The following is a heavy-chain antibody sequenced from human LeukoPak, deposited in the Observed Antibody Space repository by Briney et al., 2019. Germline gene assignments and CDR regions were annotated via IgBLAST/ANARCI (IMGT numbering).Heavy chain of an antibody. D-gene: IGHD6-13*01. V-gene: IGHV1-18*01. CDR2: ISAYNGNT. Sequence: ASVKVSCKASGYTFTSYGISWVRQAPGQGLEWMGWISAYNGNTNYAQKFQGRVTMTRDTSISTAYMELSRLRSDDTAVYYCARSLSIAAAGDYWGQGTLVTVSS. CDR1: GYTFTSYG. J-gene: IGHJ4*02. CDR3: ARSLSIAAAGDY.